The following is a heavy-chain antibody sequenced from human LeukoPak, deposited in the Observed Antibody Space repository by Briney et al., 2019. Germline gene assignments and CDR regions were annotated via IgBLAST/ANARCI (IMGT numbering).Heavy chain of an antibody. D-gene: IGHD2-15*01. CDR2: INHSGST. Sequence: SETLSLTCAVYGGSFSGYYWSWIRQPPGKGLEWIGEINHSGSTNYNPSLKSRVTISVDTSKNQFSLKLRSVTAADTAVYYCAREEAIVTFGIGRSAHNWFDPWGQGTLVTVSS. V-gene: IGHV4-34*01. CDR3: AREEAIVTFGIGRSAHNWFDP. CDR1: GGSFSGYY. J-gene: IGHJ5*02.